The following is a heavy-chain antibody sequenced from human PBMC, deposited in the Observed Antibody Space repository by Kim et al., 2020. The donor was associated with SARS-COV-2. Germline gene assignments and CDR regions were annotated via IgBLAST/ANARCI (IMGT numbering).Heavy chain of an antibody. CDR2: VNNGSNS. V-gene: IGHV3-23*01. Sequence: GGSLRLSCAASGFTFSRYAMSWVRQAPGKGPEWIASVNNGSNSYYADSVKGRFTVSRDNNKNTLDLQMNSLTAEDTALYYCAKDHQSSGWPTFDYWGQGTLVTVSS. J-gene: IGHJ4*02. CDR3: AKDHQSSGWPTFDY. CDR1: GFTFSRYA. D-gene: IGHD6-19*01.